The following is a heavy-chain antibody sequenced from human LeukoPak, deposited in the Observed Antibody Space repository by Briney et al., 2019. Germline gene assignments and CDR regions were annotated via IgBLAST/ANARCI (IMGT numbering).Heavy chain of an antibody. CDR3: AKDGAVVGTMDAFDM. Sequence: GSLRLSCAASGFTFTNYAMSWVRQAPGKGLEWVSGVSTSGGGTYYADSVKGRFTISRDNSKNTLYLQMNSLRAEDTAVYYCAKDGAVVGTMDAFDMWGQGTLVTVSS. CDR2: VSTSGGGT. V-gene: IGHV3-23*01. J-gene: IGHJ3*02. CDR1: GFTFTNYA. D-gene: IGHD6-19*01.